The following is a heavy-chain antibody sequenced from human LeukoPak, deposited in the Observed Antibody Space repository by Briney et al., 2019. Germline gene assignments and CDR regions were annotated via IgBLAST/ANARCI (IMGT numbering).Heavy chain of an antibody. CDR3: ARGGIVVVPAAISWFDP. D-gene: IGHD2-2*02. CDR2: IYYSGST. CDR1: GGSISSGDYY. V-gene: IGHV4-30-4*01. J-gene: IGHJ5*02. Sequence: PSETLSLTCTVSGGSISSGDYYWSWIRQPPGKGLEWIGYIYYSGSTYYNPSLKSRVTISVDTSKNQYSLKLSSVTAADTAVYYCARGGIVVVPAAISWFDPWGQGTLSPSPQ.